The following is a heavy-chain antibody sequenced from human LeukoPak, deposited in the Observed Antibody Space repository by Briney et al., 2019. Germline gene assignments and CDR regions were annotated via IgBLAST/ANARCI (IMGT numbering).Heavy chain of an antibody. Sequence: SQTLSLTCAISGDSLSSNSATWNSVRQSPSGGLEWQGRKYYRSKWYNDYAVSVKGRVTINPDASKKQFSLQLNSVTPEDTAMYYCARGDGYPFDYWGQGTLVTVSP. CDR1: GDSLSSNSAT. D-gene: IGHD3-16*01. V-gene: IGHV6-1*01. J-gene: IGHJ4*02. CDR3: ARGDGYPFDY. CDR2: KYYRSKWYN.